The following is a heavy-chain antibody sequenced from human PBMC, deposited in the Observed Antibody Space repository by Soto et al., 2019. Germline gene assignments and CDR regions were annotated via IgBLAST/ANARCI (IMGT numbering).Heavy chain of an antibody. J-gene: IGHJ4*02. V-gene: IGHV3-23*01. D-gene: IGHD6-13*01. CDR2: ISGSGGST. CDR1: GFTFSSYA. Sequence: GGSLRLSCAASGFTFSSYAMSWVRQAPGKGLEWVSAISGSGGSTYYAESVKGRFNISRDNSKNTFFLQLNSLRAEETAFYYCAKGVSQSVAAAGPFDYWGQGTLVTVS. CDR3: AKGVSQSVAAAGPFDY.